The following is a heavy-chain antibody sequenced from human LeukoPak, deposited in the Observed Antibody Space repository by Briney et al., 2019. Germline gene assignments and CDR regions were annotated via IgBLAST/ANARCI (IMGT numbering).Heavy chain of an antibody. J-gene: IGHJ4*02. CDR1: GGSISSYY. Sequence: TSETLSLTCTVSGGSISSYYWSWIRQPPGKGLEWIGYIYTSGSTNYNPSLKSRVTISVDTSKNQFSLKLSSVTAADTAVYYCARGDSSGYYPFDYWGQGTLVTVSS. D-gene: IGHD3-22*01. CDR3: ARGDSSGYYPFDY. CDR2: IYTSGST. V-gene: IGHV4-4*09.